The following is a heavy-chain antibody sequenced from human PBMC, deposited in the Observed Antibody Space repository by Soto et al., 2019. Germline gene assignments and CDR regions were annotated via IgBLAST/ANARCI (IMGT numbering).Heavy chain of an antibody. CDR3: AKEAGDH. Sequence: QMQLVQSGAEVKERGSSVKISCKTSGGTFNTYALTWVRQAPGQGLEWIGGIIPIFGIKNVAQRFQGRVTINADESLTKAYMEMTGLRSDDTAVYYCAKEAGDHWGQGTLVTVSS. J-gene: IGHJ4*02. V-gene: IGHV1-69*01. CDR2: IIPIFGIK. D-gene: IGHD3-10*01. CDR1: GGTFNTYA.